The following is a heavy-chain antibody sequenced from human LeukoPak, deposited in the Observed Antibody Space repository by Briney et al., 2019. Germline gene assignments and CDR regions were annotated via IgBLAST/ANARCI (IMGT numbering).Heavy chain of an antibody. CDR3: AKALYDSSGYYYFDY. CDR2: ISYDGSNK. Sequence: GGSLRLSCAASGFTFSSYGMHWVRQAPGKGLEWVAVISYDGSNKYYADSVKGRFTISRDNSKNTLYLQMNSLRAEDTAVYYCAKALYDSSGYYYFDYWGQGTLVTVS. V-gene: IGHV3-30*18. D-gene: IGHD3-22*01. J-gene: IGHJ4*02. CDR1: GFTFSSYG.